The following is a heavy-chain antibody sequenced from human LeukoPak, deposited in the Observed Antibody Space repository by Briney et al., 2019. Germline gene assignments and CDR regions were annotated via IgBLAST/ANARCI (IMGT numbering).Heavy chain of an antibody. CDR1: GFTFSSYA. D-gene: IGHD3-10*01. Sequence: PGGSLRLSCAASGFTFSSYAMGWVRQAPGKGLEWVSAISGSGGSTYYADSVKGRFTISRDNSKNTLYLQMNSLRAEDTAVYYCARAYSIIRGLVDYWGQGTLVTVSS. CDR2: ISGSGGST. J-gene: IGHJ4*02. V-gene: IGHV3-23*01. CDR3: ARAYSIIRGLVDY.